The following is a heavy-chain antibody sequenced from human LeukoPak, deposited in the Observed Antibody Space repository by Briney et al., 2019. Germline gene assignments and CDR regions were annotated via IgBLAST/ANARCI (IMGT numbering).Heavy chain of an antibody. Sequence: GGSLRLSCAASGFTFSDYYMSWIRQAPGEGLEWVSYISSSGSTIYYADSVKGRFTISRDNAKNSLYLQMNSLRAEDTAVYYCARDSHVAVAVDWFDPWGQGTLVTVSS. D-gene: IGHD6-19*01. CDR1: GFTFSDYY. J-gene: IGHJ5*02. V-gene: IGHV3-11*04. CDR2: ISSSGSTI. CDR3: ARDSHVAVAVDWFDP.